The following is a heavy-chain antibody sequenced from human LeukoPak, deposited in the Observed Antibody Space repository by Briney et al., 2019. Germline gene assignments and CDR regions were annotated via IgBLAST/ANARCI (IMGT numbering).Heavy chain of an antibody. CDR3: ARYSAGPRMIHYYGSGSPNSPFDY. CDR1: GFTFSDYY. CDR2: ISSSSSYT. V-gene: IGHV3-11*06. D-gene: IGHD3-10*01. J-gene: IGHJ4*02. Sequence: PGGSLRLSCAASGFTFSDYYMSWIRQAPGKGLEWVSYISSSSSYTNYADSVKGRFTISRDNAKTSLYLQMNSLRAEDTAVYYCARYSAGPRMIHYYGSGSPNSPFDYWGQGTLVTVSS.